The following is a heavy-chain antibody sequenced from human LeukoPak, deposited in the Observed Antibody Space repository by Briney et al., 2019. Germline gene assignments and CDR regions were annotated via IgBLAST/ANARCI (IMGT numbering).Heavy chain of an antibody. Sequence: PGRSLRLSCAASGFTFSGYAMPWVRRAPGKGLEWVAVISYDGSNKYYADSVKGRFTISRDNSKNTLYLQMNSLRGEDTAVYYCARDRIAAASTDWFDPWGQGTLVTVSS. V-gene: IGHV3-30*04. D-gene: IGHD6-13*01. CDR2: ISYDGSNK. J-gene: IGHJ5*02. CDR3: ARDRIAAASTDWFDP. CDR1: GFTFSGYA.